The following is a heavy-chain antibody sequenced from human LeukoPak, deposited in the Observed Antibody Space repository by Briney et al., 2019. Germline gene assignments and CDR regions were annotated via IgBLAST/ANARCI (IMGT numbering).Heavy chain of an antibody. CDR1: GFTFRNYR. Sequence: PGGSLRLSCAASGFTFRNYRMNWVRQGPGKGLEWVSSISSSGSDTYYADSLEGRFTIARGNASNSLFLQMDSLRDEDTAVYFCARHQFYDFWSGHYRPCMDVWGKGTTVTVSS. D-gene: IGHD3-3*01. V-gene: IGHV3-21*01. J-gene: IGHJ6*03. CDR3: ARHQFYDFWSGHYRPCMDV. CDR2: ISSSGSDT.